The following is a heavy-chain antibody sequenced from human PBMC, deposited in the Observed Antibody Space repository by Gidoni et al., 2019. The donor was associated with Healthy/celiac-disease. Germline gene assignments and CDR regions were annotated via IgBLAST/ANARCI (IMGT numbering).Heavy chain of an antibody. D-gene: IGHD4-17*01. CDR3: ARGNFYGDNYYYGMDV. J-gene: IGHJ6*02. Sequence: QVQLVQSGAEVKKPGSSVKVSCKASGGTFRSYAISWVRQAPGQGLEWMGGIIPIFGTANYAQKFQGRVTITADESTSTAYMELSSLRSEDTAVYYCARGNFYGDNYYYGMDVWGQGTTVTVSS. CDR2: IIPIFGTA. CDR1: GGTFRSYA. V-gene: IGHV1-69*01.